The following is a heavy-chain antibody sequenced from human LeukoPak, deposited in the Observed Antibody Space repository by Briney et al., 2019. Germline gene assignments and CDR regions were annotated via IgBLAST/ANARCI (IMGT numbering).Heavy chain of an antibody. CDR3: ARVGYYDILTGYPVAFDI. J-gene: IGHJ3*02. V-gene: IGHV4-59*01. CDR1: GGSISSYY. CDR2: IYYSGST. D-gene: IGHD3-9*01. Sequence: PSETLSLTCTVSGGSISSYYWSWSRQPPGKGLEWIGYIYYSGSTNYNPSLKSRVTISVDTSKNQFSLKLSSVTAADTAVYYCARVGYYDILTGYPVAFDIWGQGTMVTVSS.